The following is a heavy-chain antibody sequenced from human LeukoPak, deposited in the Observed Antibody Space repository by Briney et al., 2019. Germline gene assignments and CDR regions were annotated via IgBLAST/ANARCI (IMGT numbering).Heavy chain of an antibody. CDR3: ATAGQSGSHSGGLNAFDI. Sequence: ASVKVSCKVSGYTLTELSMHWVRQAPGKGLEWMGGFDPEDGETIYAQKFQGRVTMTEDTSTDTAYMELSSLRSEDTAVYYCATAGQSGSHSGGLNAFDIWGQGTMVTVSS. J-gene: IGHJ3*02. D-gene: IGHD1-26*01. V-gene: IGHV1-24*01. CDR2: FDPEDGET. CDR1: GYTLTELS.